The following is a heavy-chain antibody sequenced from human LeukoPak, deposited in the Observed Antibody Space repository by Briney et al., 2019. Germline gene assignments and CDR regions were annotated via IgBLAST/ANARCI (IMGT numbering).Heavy chain of an antibody. V-gene: IGHV3-30*04. J-gene: IGHJ4*02. D-gene: IGHD5-18*01. CDR1: GFTFSNYA. CDR3: EGTLGLGYTYGHDY. CDR2: MSYDGTKI. Sequence: PGGSLRLSCVVSGFTFSNYAMHWVRQAPGRGLEWAAVMSYDGTKIYYGDSVKGRFTISRDNSKNTLFLQMNSLRPEDTAVYYCEGTLGLGYTYGHDYWGQGTLVTVSS.